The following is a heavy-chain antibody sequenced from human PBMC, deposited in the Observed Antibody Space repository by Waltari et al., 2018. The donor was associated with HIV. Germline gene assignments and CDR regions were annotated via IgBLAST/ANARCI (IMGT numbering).Heavy chain of an antibody. V-gene: IGHV3-23*01. J-gene: IGHJ4*02. CDR3: AKDLGDYVWGMFTGAHFDS. CDR2: ISGSGEIA. CDR1: GFPFDTYA. Sequence: EVRLLESGGHLIQPGGSLRLSCAASGFPFDTYAMTWVRQAPGKRLEWVAAISGSGEIAYSADSVKGRFSISRDNSKNTLFLHMTSLRAEDTALYYCAKDLGDYVWGMFTGAHFDSWGQGTLVTVSS. D-gene: IGHD3-10*02.